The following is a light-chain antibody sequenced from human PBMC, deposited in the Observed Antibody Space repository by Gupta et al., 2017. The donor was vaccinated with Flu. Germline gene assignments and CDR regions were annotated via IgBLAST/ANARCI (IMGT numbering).Light chain of an antibody. Sequence: QTVVTQEPSFSVSPGGTVTLTCGLTSGSVSTSFLPSWYQQTPGQAPRTLIYTTNSRSSGVPDRFSGSILGNKAALTITWAQADDESDYYCVLYMGNGVWVFGGGTKLTVL. CDR3: VLYMGNGVWV. V-gene: IGLV8-61*01. CDR2: TTN. CDR1: SGSVSTSFL. J-gene: IGLJ3*02.